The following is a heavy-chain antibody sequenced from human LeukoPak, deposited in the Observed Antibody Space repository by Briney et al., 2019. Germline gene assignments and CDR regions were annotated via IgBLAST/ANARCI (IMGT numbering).Heavy chain of an antibody. CDR2: ISAYNGNT. J-gene: IGHJ4*02. D-gene: IGHD3-10*01. CDR1: GYTFTSYG. CDR3: ARERALWFGELRTDY. V-gene: IGHV1-18*01. Sequence: ASVKVSCKASGYTFTSYGISWVRQAPGQGLEWMGWISAYNGNTNYAQKLQGRVTMTTDTSTSTAYMEPRSLRSDDTAVYYCARERALWFGELRTDYWGQGTLVTVSS.